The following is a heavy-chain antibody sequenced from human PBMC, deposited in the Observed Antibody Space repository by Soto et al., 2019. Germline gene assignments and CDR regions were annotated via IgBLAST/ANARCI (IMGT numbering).Heavy chain of an antibody. D-gene: IGHD5-12*01. Sequence: QITLKESGPTLLEPTQTLTLTCSFSGFSLTSSFVGVGWLRQAPGKALECLGIIYWDGDRRYNPSLRQRLPITKDTSKTQVVLTMTSMSPVDTATYYCAHRVPYNDYWDEGWFDPGGRGTVVTVS. V-gene: IGHV2-5*02. CDR2: IYWDGDR. CDR1: GFSLTSSFVG. CDR3: AHRVPYNDYWDEGWFDP. J-gene: IGHJ5*02.